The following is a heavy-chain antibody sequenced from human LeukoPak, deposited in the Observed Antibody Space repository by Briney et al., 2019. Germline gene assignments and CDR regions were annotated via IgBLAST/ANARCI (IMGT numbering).Heavy chain of an antibody. J-gene: IGHJ6*02. CDR3: QTYYYYYGMDV. Sequence: SETLSLTCAVYGGTFSGYYWSRIRQPPGKGLEWIGEINHSGSTNYNPSLKSRVTISVDTSKNQFSLRLSSVTAADTAVYYCQTYYYYYGMDVWGQGTTVTVSS. V-gene: IGHV4-34*08. CDR2: INHSGST. CDR1: GGTFSGYY.